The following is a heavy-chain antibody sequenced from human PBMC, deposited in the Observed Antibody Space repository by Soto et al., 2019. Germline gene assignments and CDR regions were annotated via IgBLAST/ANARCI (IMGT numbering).Heavy chain of an antibody. J-gene: IGHJ6*02. V-gene: IGHV4-31*03. CDR3: ARGPAARVSWYEYGMDS. Sequence: SATLSLTCTVSGGTLRCGGYYWRWTRPHPGKGLEWIGYIYYSGSTYYNPSLRSRVTISVDTSKTQFSLKLSSVTAADTAVYYVARGPAARVSWYEYGMDSWGQGPTGTVS. CDR1: GGTLRCGGYY. D-gene: IGHD6-6*01. CDR2: IYYSGST.